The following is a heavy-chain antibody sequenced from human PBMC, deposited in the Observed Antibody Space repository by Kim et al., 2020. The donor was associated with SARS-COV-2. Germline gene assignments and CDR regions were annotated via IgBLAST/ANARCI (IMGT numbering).Heavy chain of an antibody. J-gene: IGHJ5*01. Sequence: GGSLRLSCATSGFNFTAYTMNWVRQAPGKGLEWVSSTSPTSAFVYYADSVKGRFTISRDNAKNSLFLQTNSLRAEDTALYFCAREYCIGGTCYSGILDSWGQGTLVTVSS. CDR1: GFNFTAYT. CDR2: TSPTSAFV. D-gene: IGHD2-15*01. CDR3: AREYCIGGTCYSGILDS. V-gene: IGHV3-21*06.